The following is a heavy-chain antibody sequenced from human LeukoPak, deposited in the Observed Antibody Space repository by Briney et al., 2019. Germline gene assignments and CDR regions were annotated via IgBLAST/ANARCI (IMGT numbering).Heavy chain of an antibody. CDR2: ISSSGSSI. CDR3: ARSVSGYSPFDY. V-gene: IGHV3-11*01. CDR1: GFTFSDYY. D-gene: IGHD3-22*01. Sequence: GGSLRLSCAASGFTFSDYYMSWIRQAPGKGLEWVSYISSSGSSIYYADSVKGRFTISRGNAKNSLYLQMNSLRAEDTAVYYCARSVSGYSPFDYWGQGTLVTVSS. J-gene: IGHJ4*02.